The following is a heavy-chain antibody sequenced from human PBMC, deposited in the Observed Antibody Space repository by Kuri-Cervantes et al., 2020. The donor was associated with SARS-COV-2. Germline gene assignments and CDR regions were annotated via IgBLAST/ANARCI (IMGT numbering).Heavy chain of an antibody. CDR1: GFTFSSYA. CDR2: ISYDGSNK. D-gene: IGHD4/OR15-4a*01. Sequence: GGSLRLSCAASGFTFSSYAMHWVRQAPGKGLEWVAVISYDGSNKYYADSVKGRFTISRDNSKNTLYLQMNSLRAEDTAVYYCARDHDYEFPKPPDYWGQGTLVTVSS. V-gene: IGHV3-30*01. J-gene: IGHJ4*02. CDR3: ARDHDYEFPKPPDY.